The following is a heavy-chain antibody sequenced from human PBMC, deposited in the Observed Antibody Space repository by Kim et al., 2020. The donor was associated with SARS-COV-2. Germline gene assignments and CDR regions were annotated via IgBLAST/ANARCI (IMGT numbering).Heavy chain of an antibody. J-gene: IGHJ4*02. D-gene: IGHD3-10*01. CDR3: AKDWGDYASGIFGY. Sequence: ADSVKGRFTISRDNSKNTLYLQMNSLRAEDTAVYYCAKDWGDYASGIFGYWGQGTLVTVSP. V-gene: IGHV3-30*02.